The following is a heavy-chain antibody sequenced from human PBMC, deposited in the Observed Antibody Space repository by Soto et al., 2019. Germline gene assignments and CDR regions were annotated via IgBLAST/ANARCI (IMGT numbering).Heavy chain of an antibody. J-gene: IGHJ6*03. D-gene: IGHD3-10*01. Sequence: QVQLQQWGAGLLKPSETLSLTCAVYGASLSGYYWTWIRQSPGKGLEWIAEINESGSPNYSPSLKRRPTISTVTSQNQFSLSLSYVTAADTAAYYCGGGRHYGSGSYSIRAGFQFYFYIDVWGKGTKVTVSS. CDR3: GGGRHYGSGSYSIRAGFQFYFYIDV. CDR2: INESGSP. CDR1: GASLSGYY. V-gene: IGHV4-34*01.